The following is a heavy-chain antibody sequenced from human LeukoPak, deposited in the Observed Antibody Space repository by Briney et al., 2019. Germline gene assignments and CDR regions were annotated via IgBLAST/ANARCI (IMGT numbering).Heavy chain of an antibody. J-gene: IGHJ4*02. CDR2: IYPRDSDT. D-gene: IGHD3-16*01. V-gene: IGHV5-51*01. CDR1: GNTFTHQW. Sequence: GESLKISWEASGNTFTHQWNDWVRQVPGTGLEWGGVIYPRDSDTIYSPSFQGHVTISADTSINTAYLQWRSLEASATAMYYCARPSDVVGAIWGQGTQVTVSS. CDR3: ARPSDVVGAI.